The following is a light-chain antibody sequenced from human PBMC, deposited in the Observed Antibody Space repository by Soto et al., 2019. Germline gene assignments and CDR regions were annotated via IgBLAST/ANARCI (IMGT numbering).Light chain of an antibody. V-gene: IGLV2-8*01. J-gene: IGLJ1*01. Sequence: QSVLTQHPSASGSPGQSATISCTGTSSDVGGYNYVSWYQQHPGKAPKLMIYEVTKRPSGVPDRFSASKSDNTASLTVSGLQAEDEADYYCSSYAGSYKYVFGTGTKVTVL. CDR3: SSYAGSYKYV. CDR1: SSDVGGYNY. CDR2: EVT.